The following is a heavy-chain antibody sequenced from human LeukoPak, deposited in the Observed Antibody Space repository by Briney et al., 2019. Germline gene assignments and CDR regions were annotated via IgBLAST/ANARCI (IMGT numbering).Heavy chain of an antibody. CDR2: IKTKSEGETT. D-gene: IGHD5-18*01. CDR1: GFTFTNAS. Sequence: GGSLRVSCVASGFTFTNASMSWVRQAPGKGLEWVGRIKTKSEGETTDYAAPVKGRFTFSRDDSKNTLYLQMNSLTTGDTAVYYCNNGYSNGYGYWGQGSLVTVSS. CDR3: NNGYSNGYGY. J-gene: IGHJ4*02. V-gene: IGHV3-15*01.